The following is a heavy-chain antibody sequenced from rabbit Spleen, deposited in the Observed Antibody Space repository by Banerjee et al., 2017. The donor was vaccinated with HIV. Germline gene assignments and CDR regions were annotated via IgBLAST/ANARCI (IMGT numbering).Heavy chain of an antibody. CDR1: GFDFSNYG. J-gene: IGHJ4*01. V-gene: IGHV1S47*01. D-gene: IGHD4-1*01. CDR3: VREVAGKFNL. Sequence: QEQLEESGGGLVQPGGSLKLSCKASGFDFSNYGVSWVRQAPGKGLEWIGYIEPIFGSTSYASWVNGRFTISSHNAQNTLYLQLNSLTAADTATYFCVREVAGKFNLWAQHPRHRL. CDR2: IEPIFGST.